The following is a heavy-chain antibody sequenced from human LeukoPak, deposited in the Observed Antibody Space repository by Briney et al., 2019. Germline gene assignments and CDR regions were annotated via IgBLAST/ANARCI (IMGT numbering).Heavy chain of an antibody. D-gene: IGHD6-13*01. V-gene: IGHV4-39*07. Sequence: SETLSLTCTVSGGSISSGPSYWGWVRQSPGKGLEWIGTTSYSTDFSGSTYYNPSLKSRVTISVGTSKNQFSLILSSVTTADTAVYYCAREVVAAAGTVDYWGQGTLVTVSS. J-gene: IGHJ4*02. CDR1: GGSISSGPSY. CDR3: AREVVAAAGTVDY. CDR2: TSYSTDFSGST.